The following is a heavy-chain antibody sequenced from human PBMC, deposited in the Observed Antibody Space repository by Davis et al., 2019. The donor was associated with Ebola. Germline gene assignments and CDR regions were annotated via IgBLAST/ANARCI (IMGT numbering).Heavy chain of an antibody. J-gene: IGHJ4*02. CDR1: GFTVSSNY. V-gene: IGHV3-53*01. D-gene: IGHD3-3*01. CDR3: AGIDFWSGYSDY. Sequence: GESLKISCAASGFTVSSNYMSWVRQAPGKGLEWVSVIYSGGSTSYADSAKGRFTISRDNSKNTLYLQMNSLRAGDTAVYYCAGIDFWSGYSDYWSQGTLVTVSS. CDR2: IYSGGST.